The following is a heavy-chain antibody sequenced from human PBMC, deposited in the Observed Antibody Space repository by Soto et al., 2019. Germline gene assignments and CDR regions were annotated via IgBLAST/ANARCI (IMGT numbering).Heavy chain of an antibody. J-gene: IGHJ3*02. CDR3: ARDLSVGNPTDAFDI. Sequence: EVQLVESGGGLIQPGGSLRLSCAASGFTVSSNYMSWVRQAPGKGLEWVSVIYSGGSTYYADSVKGRFTISRDNSKNTLYLQMNSLRAEDTAVYYCARDLSVGNPTDAFDIWGQGTMVTVSS. CDR1: GFTVSSNY. D-gene: IGHD1-26*01. V-gene: IGHV3-53*01. CDR2: IYSGGST.